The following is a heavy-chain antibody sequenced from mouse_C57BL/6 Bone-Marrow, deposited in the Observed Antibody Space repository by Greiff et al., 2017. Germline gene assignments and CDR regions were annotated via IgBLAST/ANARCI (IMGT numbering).Heavy chain of an antibody. CDR3: ARGPTGKGFAY. CDR1: GYSITSGYD. D-gene: IGHD4-1*02. Sequence: EVQLVESGPGMVKPSQSLSLTCTVTGYSITSGYDWHWIRHFPGNKLEWMGYISYSGSTNYNPSLKSRISITHDTSKNHFFLKLNSVTTEDTATYYCARGPTGKGFAYWGQGTLVTVSA. J-gene: IGHJ3*01. CDR2: ISYSGST. V-gene: IGHV3-1*01.